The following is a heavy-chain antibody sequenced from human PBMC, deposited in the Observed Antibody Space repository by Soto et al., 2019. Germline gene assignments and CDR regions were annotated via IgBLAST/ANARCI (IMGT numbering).Heavy chain of an antibody. J-gene: IGHJ4*02. CDR3: ARDPIGGGTPYYCDF. V-gene: IGHV1-2*07. Sequence: ASVKVSCKASGYTFSGYYMHWLRQAPGQGPEWLGCINTDTGGTDSAHKFQGRVTMTRDTSISTAYLELSSLRSDDTAVYYCARDPIGGGTPYYCDFWGQGTLVTVSS. CDR2: INTDTGGT. D-gene: IGHD3-10*01. CDR1: GYTFSGYY.